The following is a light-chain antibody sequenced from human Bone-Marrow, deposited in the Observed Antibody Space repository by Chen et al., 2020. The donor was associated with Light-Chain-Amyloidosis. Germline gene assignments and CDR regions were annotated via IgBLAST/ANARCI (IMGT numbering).Light chain of an antibody. Sequence: QSALTQPASVSGSPGQSITISCTVTSGDVVTYNYVSWYQQHPGKAPKVMIYAVSNRPSGVSNRFSGSKSDNTASLTISGLQAEDEADYYCSSFTSSSSYVFGPGTKVTVL. J-gene: IGLJ1*01. CDR3: SSFTSSSSYV. CDR1: SGDVVTYNY. CDR2: AVS. V-gene: IGLV2-14*01.